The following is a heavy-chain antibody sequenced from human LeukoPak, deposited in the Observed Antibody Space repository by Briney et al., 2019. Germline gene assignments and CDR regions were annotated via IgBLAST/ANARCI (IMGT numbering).Heavy chain of an antibody. D-gene: IGHD2-15*01. Sequence: GASVKVSCKAPGGTFSSYAISWVRQAPGQGLEWMGGIIPIFGTANYAQKFQGRVTITADESTSTAYMELSSLRSEDTAVYYCARGGDFCSGGSCYPRAFDIWGQGTMVTVSS. CDR3: ARGGDFCSGGSCYPRAFDI. CDR1: GGTFSSYA. CDR2: IIPIFGTA. J-gene: IGHJ3*02. V-gene: IGHV1-69*13.